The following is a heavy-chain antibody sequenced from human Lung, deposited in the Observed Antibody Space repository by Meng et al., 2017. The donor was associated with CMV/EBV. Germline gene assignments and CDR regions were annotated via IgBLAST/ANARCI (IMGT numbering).Heavy chain of an antibody. V-gene: IGHV1-2*02. Sequence: AXVXVSXXASGYTFTGYYMHWVRQAPGQGLEWMGWINPNSGGTNYAQKFQGRVTMTRDTSISTAYMELSRLRSDDTAVYYCARDLGDECTNGVCYSVDAFDIWGQGXMVTVSS. D-gene: IGHD2-8*01. J-gene: IGHJ3*02. CDR2: INPNSGGT. CDR3: ARDLGDECTNGVCYSVDAFDI. CDR1: GYTFTGYY.